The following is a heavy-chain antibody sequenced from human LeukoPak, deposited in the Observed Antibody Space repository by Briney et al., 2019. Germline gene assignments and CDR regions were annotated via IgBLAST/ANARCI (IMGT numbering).Heavy chain of an antibody. CDR3: ARSWYGMYV. CDR1: GYTFTASY. V-gene: IGHV1-2*05. Sequence: ASVTVSCKASGYTFTASYMQWARQAPGQGLEWMGRINPSNGDTEYEQKFQGRVTMTRDTFISTVYMELRRLTCDGPGGYYWARSWYGMYVWGQGNT. CDR2: INPSNGDT. D-gene: IGHD1-14*01. J-gene: IGHJ6*01.